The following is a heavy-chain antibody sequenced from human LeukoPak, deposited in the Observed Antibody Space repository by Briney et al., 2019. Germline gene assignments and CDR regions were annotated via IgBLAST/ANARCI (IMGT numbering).Heavy chain of an antibody. CDR3: ARLSSTLYYSMDV. CDR2: IQNSAIYRAKI. D-gene: IGHD6-6*01. Sequence: KPSETLSLTCVVSGGSIGSYYRTWIRQPPGKGLEWVGYIQNSAIYRAKIKSSPSLQSRVSLSIDSSKKEVSLTVSSVTAADTAVYYCARLSSTLYYSMDVWGPGTAVTVSS. J-gene: IGHJ6*02. V-gene: IGHV4-59*08. CDR1: GGSIGSYY.